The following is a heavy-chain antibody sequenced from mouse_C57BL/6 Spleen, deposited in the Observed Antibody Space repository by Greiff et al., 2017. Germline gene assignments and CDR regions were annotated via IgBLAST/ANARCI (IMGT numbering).Heavy chain of an antibody. J-gene: IGHJ3*01. CDR2: IDPSDSYT. CDR1: GYTFTSYW. CDR3: ARRRYYNYDLLAY. V-gene: IGHV1-69*01. Sequence: QVQLQQPGAELVMPGASVKLSCKASGYTFTSYWMHWVKQRPGQGLEWIGEIDPSDSYTNYNQKFKGKSTLTVDKSSSTAYMQLSSMTSEDSAVYYCARRRYYNYDLLAYWGQGTLVTVSA. D-gene: IGHD2-12*01.